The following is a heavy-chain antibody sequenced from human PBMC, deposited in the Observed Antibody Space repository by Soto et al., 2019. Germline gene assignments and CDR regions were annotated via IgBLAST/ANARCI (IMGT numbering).Heavy chain of an antibody. CDR3: ARAEQWPNFDY. CDR2: IYYSGST. D-gene: IGHD6-19*01. Sequence: QVQLQESGPGLVKPSQTLSLTCTVSGGSISSSDYYWSWIRQPPGKGLEWIGYIYYSGSTYYNPSLESRVNISVNTSKNQYSLKLSSVTAADTAVYYCARAEQWPNFDYWGQGTLVTVSS. CDR1: GGSISSSDYY. J-gene: IGHJ4*02. V-gene: IGHV4-30-4*01.